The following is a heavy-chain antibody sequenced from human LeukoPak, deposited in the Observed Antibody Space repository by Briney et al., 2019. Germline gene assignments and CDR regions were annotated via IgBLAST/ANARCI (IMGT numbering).Heavy chain of an antibody. Sequence: GASVKVSCKASGGTFSSYAISWVRQAPGQGLEWMGRIIPILGIANYAQKFQGRLTMTRDTSTSTVYMEVSRMRSEDTAVYYCARDMVGDTQDYWGQGTLVTVSS. CDR2: IIPILGIA. D-gene: IGHD1-26*01. J-gene: IGHJ4*02. CDR1: GGTFSSYA. CDR3: ARDMVGDTQDY. V-gene: IGHV1-69*04.